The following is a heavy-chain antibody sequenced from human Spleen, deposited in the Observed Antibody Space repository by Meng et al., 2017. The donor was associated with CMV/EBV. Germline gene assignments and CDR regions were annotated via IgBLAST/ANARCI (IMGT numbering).Heavy chain of an antibody. V-gene: IGHV3-23*01. D-gene: IGHD1-26*01. J-gene: IGHJ6*02. CDR1: GFTFSTYW. CDR2: ISIIDDST. Sequence: GESLKISCATSGFTFSTYWMSWVRQAPGKGLEWVSSISIIDDSTYYADSVKGRFTISRDNSKNTLYLQMNSLRAEDTAVYYCAKGSYYTRNYYYGMDVWGQGTTVTVSS. CDR3: AKGSYYTRNYYYGMDV.